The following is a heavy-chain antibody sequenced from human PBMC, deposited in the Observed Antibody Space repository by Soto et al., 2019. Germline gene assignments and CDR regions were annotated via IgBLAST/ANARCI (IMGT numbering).Heavy chain of an antibody. V-gene: IGHV4-30-4*01. CDR1: RGSISSGDSY. J-gene: IGHJ4*02. CDR3: ARGGGRDGYNRFDY. CDR2: IYYSGST. Sequence: QVQLQESGPGLVKPSQTLSLTCTVSRGSISSGDSYWRWIRQPPGKGLEWIGYIYYSGSTYYNPSLKSRVNISVDTSKNQFSLRLSSVTAADTAVYYCARGGGRDGYNRFDYWGQGTLVTVSS. D-gene: IGHD5-12*01.